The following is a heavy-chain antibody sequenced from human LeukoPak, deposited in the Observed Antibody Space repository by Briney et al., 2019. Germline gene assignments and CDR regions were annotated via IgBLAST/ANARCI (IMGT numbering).Heavy chain of an antibody. CDR3: TRGDWNDDN. CDR2: IRTKAHGGTT. V-gene: IGHV3-49*04. Sequence: GGSLRLSCSASGFTFGDYTMTWVRQAPGKGLEWLGIIRTKAHGGTTEYAASVKGRFTFSRDDSKSIAYLQMNSLKTEDKAVYYCTRGDWNDDNWGQGTLVTVSS. J-gene: IGHJ4*02. CDR1: GFTFGDYT. D-gene: IGHD1-1*01.